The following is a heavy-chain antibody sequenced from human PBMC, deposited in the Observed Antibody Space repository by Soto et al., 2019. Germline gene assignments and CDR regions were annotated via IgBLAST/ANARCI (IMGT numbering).Heavy chain of an antibody. Sequence: GGSLRLSCAASGFTFSSYGMHWVRQAPGKGLEWVAVIWYDGSNKYYADSVKGRFTISRDNSKNTLYLQMNSLRAEDTAVYYYASAWHIAAAGPSRPLDYWGQGTLVTVSS. J-gene: IGHJ4*02. CDR3: ASAWHIAAAGPSRPLDY. V-gene: IGHV3-33*01. CDR2: IWYDGSNK. D-gene: IGHD6-13*01. CDR1: GFTFSSYG.